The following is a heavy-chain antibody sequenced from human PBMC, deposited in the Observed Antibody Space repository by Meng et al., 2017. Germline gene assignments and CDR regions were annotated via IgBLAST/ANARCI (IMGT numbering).Heavy chain of an antibody. D-gene: IGHD7-27*01. Sequence: GSLRLSCTVSGGSISSYYWSWIRQPPGKGLEWIGYIYYSGSTNYNPSLKSRVTISVDTSKNQFSLKLSSVTAADTAVYYCARDLGVGPAWFDSWGQGTLVTVSS. J-gene: IGHJ5*01. V-gene: IGHV4-59*12. CDR2: IYYSGST. CDR1: GGSISSYY. CDR3: ARDLGVGPAWFDS.